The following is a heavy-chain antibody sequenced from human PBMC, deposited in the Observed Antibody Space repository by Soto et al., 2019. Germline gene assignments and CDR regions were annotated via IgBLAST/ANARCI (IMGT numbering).Heavy chain of an antibody. V-gene: IGHV4-4*07. D-gene: IGHD4-17*01. CDR1: GGSISSYY. Sequence: SETLSLTCTVSGGSISSYYWGWIRQPAGKGLEWIGRIYTSGSTNYNPSLKSRVTMSVDTSKNQFSLKLSSVTAADTAVYYCAKDIDAHGTTVTHFDNWGQGTQVTVSS. J-gene: IGHJ4*02. CDR2: IYTSGST. CDR3: AKDIDAHGTTVTHFDN.